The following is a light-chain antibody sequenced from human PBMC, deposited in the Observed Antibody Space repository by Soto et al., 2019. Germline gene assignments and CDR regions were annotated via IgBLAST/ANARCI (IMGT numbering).Light chain of an antibody. CDR1: QNIATF. Sequence: DIQLTQSPSSLSASVGDRVTITCRASQNIATFLNWYHHKPVKAPKLLIYATSRLQSGVLSRFRCRRSVTDITRTLTCLQPEVFGTYYCQRRYGNPGFAPGTKVDIK. V-gene: IGKV1-39*01. CDR2: ATS. CDR3: QRRYGNPG. J-gene: IGKJ3*01.